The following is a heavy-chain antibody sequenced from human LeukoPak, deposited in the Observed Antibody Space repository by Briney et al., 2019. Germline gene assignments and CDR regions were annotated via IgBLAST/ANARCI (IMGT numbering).Heavy chain of an antibody. CDR3: ATSQRVSPYSSSRDYYYYYMDV. CDR2: IYYSGST. Sequence: SETLSLTCTVSGGSISSGGYYWSWIRQHPGKGLEWIGYIYYSGSTYYNPSLKSRVTISVDTSKNQFSLKLSSVTAADTAVYYCATSQRVSPYSSSRDYYYYYMDVWGKGTTVTVSS. V-gene: IGHV4-31*03. D-gene: IGHD6-6*01. CDR1: GGSISSGGYY. J-gene: IGHJ6*03.